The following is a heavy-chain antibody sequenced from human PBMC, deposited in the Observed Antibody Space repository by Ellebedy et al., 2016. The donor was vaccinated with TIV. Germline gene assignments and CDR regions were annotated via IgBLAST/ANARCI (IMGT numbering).Heavy chain of an antibody. J-gene: IGHJ4*02. D-gene: IGHD5-24*01. CDR3: ARDNGDGYRFRGYFDY. V-gene: IGHV3-30-3*01. CDR2: ISYDGSKK. Sequence: GESLKISCTTSGFTFSRYTIHWVRQAPGKGLEWVAFISYDGSKKFYGDSVKGRFTVSRDDLKNTAYLQMNSLRVEDTATYYCARDNGDGYRFRGYFDYWGQGTPVTVSS. CDR1: GFTFSRYT.